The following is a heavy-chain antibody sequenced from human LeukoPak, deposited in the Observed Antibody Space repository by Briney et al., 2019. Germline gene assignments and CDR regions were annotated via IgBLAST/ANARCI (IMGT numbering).Heavy chain of an antibody. CDR3: AREKPNYCSSTSCYTPENWFDP. Sequence: SETLSLTCTVSGGSISSYYWSWIRQHPGKGLEWIGYIYYSGSTYYNPSLKSRVTISVDTSKNQFSLKLSSVTAADTAVYYCAREKPNYCSSTSCYTPENWFDPWGQGTLVTVSS. CDR2: IYYSGST. D-gene: IGHD2-2*02. V-gene: IGHV4-59*06. J-gene: IGHJ5*02. CDR1: GGSISSYY.